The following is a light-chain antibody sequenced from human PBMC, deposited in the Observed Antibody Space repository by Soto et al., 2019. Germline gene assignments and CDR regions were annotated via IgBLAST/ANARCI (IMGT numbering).Light chain of an antibody. J-gene: IGLJ1*01. CDR3: CSYAGTLYV. Sequence: QCVLTQPASVSGSPGQSITISCTGTSSDVGSYNLVSWYQQHPGKAPKLMIYEGSKRPSGVSNRFSGSKSGNTASLTISGLQAEDEADYYCCSYAGTLYVFGTGTKVTVL. V-gene: IGLV2-23*01. CDR1: SSDVGSYNL. CDR2: EGS.